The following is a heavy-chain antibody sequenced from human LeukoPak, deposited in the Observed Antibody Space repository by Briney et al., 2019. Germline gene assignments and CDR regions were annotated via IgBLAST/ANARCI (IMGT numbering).Heavy chain of an antibody. D-gene: IGHD3-22*01. V-gene: IGHV3-23*01. Sequence: PGGSLRLSCAASGFIFSGYAMSWVRQAPGKGLEWVSTISGSGATKYYADSVKGRFIISRDNSKNTLYLQMNSLRAEDTAVYYCAKSLSGYSASRFDCWGQGTLVTVSS. CDR3: AKSLSGYSASRFDC. J-gene: IGHJ4*02. CDR2: ISGSGATK. CDR1: GFIFSGYA.